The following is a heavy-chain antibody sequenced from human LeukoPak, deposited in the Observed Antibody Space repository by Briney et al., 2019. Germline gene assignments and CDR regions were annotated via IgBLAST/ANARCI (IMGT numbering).Heavy chain of an antibody. J-gene: IGHJ4*02. V-gene: IGHV4-34*01. CDR3: ARGNPAVAGKWFDY. D-gene: IGHD6-19*01. CDR1: GGSFSGYY. Sequence: PSETLTLTCAVYGGSFSGYYWSWIRQPPGKGLEWIGEINHSGSTNYNPSLKSRVTISVDTSKNQFSLKLSSVTAADTAVYYCARGNPAVAGKWFDYWGQGTLVTVSS. CDR2: INHSGST.